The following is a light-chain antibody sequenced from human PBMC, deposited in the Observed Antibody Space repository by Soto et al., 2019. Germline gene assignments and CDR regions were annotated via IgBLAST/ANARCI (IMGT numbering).Light chain of an antibody. CDR2: AAS. Sequence: AIQMTQSPSSLSASVGDRVTITCRASQDIRNELGWYQQKPGKDPKLLIYAASSLQSGVPSRFSGSGSGTDFTLTISSLQPEDFATYYCLQDYNYPWTFGQGTKVEIK. J-gene: IGKJ1*01. CDR1: QDIRNE. CDR3: LQDYNYPWT. V-gene: IGKV1-6*01.